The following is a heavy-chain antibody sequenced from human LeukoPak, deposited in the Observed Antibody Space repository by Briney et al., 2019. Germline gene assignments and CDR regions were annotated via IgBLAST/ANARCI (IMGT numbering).Heavy chain of an antibody. Sequence: GGSLRLSCGASGFIFSSYWMHWVRQAPGKGLMWVSRVNNDGSSTTYADSVEGLFTISRDNARNTLYLQTNSLRAEDTAVYYCARSSYPYYFDNWGQGTLVTVSS. V-gene: IGHV3-74*01. CDR2: VNNDGSST. CDR3: ARSSYPYYFDN. J-gene: IGHJ4*02. CDR1: GFIFSSYW. D-gene: IGHD6-19*01.